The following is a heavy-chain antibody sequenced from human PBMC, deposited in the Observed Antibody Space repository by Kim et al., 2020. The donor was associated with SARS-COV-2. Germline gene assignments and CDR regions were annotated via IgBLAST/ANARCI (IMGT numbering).Heavy chain of an antibody. CDR1: GGTFSSYT. V-gene: IGHV1-69*02. CDR2: IIPILGIA. J-gene: IGHJ2*01. Sequence: SVKVSCKASGGTFSSYTISWVRQAPGQGLEWMGRIIPILGIANYAQKFQGRVTITADKSTSTAYMELSSLRSEDTAVYYCAVEGNWVDWYFDLWVRGTLVTVSS. D-gene: IGHD7-27*01. CDR3: AVEGNWVDWYFDL.